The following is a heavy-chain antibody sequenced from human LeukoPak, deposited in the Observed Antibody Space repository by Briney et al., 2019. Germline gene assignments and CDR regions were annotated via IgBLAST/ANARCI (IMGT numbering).Heavy chain of an antibody. Sequence: GGSLRLSCAASGFTFSDYSMNWVRQAPGKGLEWVSYISSSSSTVYYADSVKGRFTISRDNSKNTLYLQMNSLRAEDTAVYYCARRMIYDYWGQGTLVTVSS. V-gene: IGHV3-48*01. D-gene: IGHD2-8*01. J-gene: IGHJ4*02. CDR2: ISSSSSTV. CDR1: GFTFSDYS. CDR3: ARRMIYDY.